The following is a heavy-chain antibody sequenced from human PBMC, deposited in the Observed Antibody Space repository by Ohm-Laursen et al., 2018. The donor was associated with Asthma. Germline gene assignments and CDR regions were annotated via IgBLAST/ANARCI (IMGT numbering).Heavy chain of an antibody. CDR1: GFTVGSDY. Sequence: SLRLSCAASGFTVGSDYMTWVRQAPGKGLEWVSAIYSGGTTYYADSVRGRFTISRDNSKNTLYLQMNSLRAEDTALYYCARIGPEWELPGREYSLHHWGEGTLVTVSS. J-gene: IGHJ1*01. CDR2: IYSGGTT. CDR3: ARIGPEWELPGREYSLHH. V-gene: IGHV3-53*01. D-gene: IGHD1-26*01.